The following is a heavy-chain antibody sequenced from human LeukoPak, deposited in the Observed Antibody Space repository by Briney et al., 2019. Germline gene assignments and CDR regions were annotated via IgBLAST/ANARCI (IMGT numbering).Heavy chain of an antibody. CDR2: INPNSGGT. D-gene: IGHD5-12*01. J-gene: IGHJ4*02. V-gene: IGHV1-2*02. Sequence: ASVKVSCKASGYTFTGYYMHWVRQAPGQGLEWMGWINPNSGGTNYAQKFQGRVTMTRDTSISTAYMELSRLRSDDTAVYYCARVRYSGSRLRVYYFDYWGQGTLATVSS. CDR1: GYTFTGYY. CDR3: ARVRYSGSRLRVYYFDY.